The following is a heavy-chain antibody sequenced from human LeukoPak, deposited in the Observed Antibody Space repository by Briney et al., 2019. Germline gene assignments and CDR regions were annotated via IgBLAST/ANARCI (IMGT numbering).Heavy chain of an antibody. Sequence: SETLSLTCTVSGGSISSYYWSWIRQPAGKGLEWIGRIYTSGSTNYNPSLKSRVTMSVDTSKNQFSLKLSSVTAADTAVYYCARDSGGWAYYYGSGSYGNWFDPWGQGTLVTVSS. CDR2: IYTSGST. CDR1: GGSISSYY. D-gene: IGHD3-10*01. CDR3: ARDSGGWAYYYGSGSYGNWFDP. V-gene: IGHV4-4*07. J-gene: IGHJ5*02.